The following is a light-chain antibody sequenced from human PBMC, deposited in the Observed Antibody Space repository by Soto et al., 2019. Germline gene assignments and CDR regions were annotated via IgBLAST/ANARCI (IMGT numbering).Light chain of an antibody. V-gene: IGLV2-23*01. CDR1: SSDVGSYNL. CDR3: CSYAGSSTVV. Sequence: QSVLTQPASVSGSPGQSITISCTGTSSDVGSYNLVSWYQQHPGKAPKLMIYEGSKRPSGVSNRFSVSKSGNTASLKISGLQGEDEADYYCCSYAGSSTVVFGGGTKLTVL. CDR2: EGS. J-gene: IGLJ2*01.